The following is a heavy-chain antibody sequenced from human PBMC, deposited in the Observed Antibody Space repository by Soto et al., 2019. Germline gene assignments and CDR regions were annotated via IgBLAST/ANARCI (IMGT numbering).Heavy chain of an antibody. CDR3: ASIGYSIPDP. CDR2: IDPSDSYT. V-gene: IGHV5-10-1*01. D-gene: IGHD6-13*01. J-gene: IGHJ5*02. CDR1: GYSFTSYW. Sequence: PGESLKISCKGSGYSFTSYWISWVRQMPGKGLEWMGRIDPSDSYTNYSPSFQGHVTISADKSISTAYLQWSSLKASDTAMYYCASIGYSIPDPWGQGTLVTVSS.